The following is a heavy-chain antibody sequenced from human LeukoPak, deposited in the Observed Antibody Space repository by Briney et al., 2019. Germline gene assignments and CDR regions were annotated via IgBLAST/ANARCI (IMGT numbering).Heavy chain of an antibody. D-gene: IGHD4-17*01. CDR3: ARDKYGDHFDY. V-gene: IGHV4-61*02. J-gene: IGHJ4*02. CDR1: GGSISSSSYY. Sequence: PSETLSLTCTVSGGSISSSSYYWGWIRQPAGKGLEWIGRIYTSGSTNYNPSLKSRVTMSVDTSKNQFSLKLSSVTAADTAVYCCARDKYGDHFDYWGQGTLVTVSS. CDR2: IYTSGST.